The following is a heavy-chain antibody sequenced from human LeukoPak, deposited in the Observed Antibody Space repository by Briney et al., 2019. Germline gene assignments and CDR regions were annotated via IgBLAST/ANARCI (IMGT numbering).Heavy chain of an antibody. CDR3: ASQGATDS. Sequence: GGSLRLSCAASGFTFSDHYMDWVRQAAGKGLEWVGRIRNKANSYTTEYAASVKGRFTISRDDSKNSLYLQMNSLKTEDTAVYYCASQGATDSWGQGNLVTVSS. CDR1: GFTFSDHY. J-gene: IGHJ4*02. D-gene: IGHD1-26*01. V-gene: IGHV3-72*01. CDR2: IRNKANSYTT.